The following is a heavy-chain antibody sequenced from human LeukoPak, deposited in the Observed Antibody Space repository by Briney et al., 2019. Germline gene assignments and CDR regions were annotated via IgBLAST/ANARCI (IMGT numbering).Heavy chain of an antibody. CDR2: IYYSGST. V-gene: IGHV4-38-2*02. Sequence: SETLSLTCTVSGTFIRSGNYWGWIRQAPGKGLEWIGSIYYSGSTFYNPSLKSRVTISVDTSKNHFSLKLSSVTAADTAVYYCARRKAGYYDSSGYYNNWFDPWGQGTLVTVSS. J-gene: IGHJ5*02. CDR3: ARRKAGYYDSSGYYNNWFDP. CDR1: GTFIRSGNY. D-gene: IGHD3-22*01.